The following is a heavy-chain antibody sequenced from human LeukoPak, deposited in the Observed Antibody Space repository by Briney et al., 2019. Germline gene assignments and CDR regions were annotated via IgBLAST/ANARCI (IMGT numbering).Heavy chain of an antibody. J-gene: IGHJ3*02. CDR2: INPSGGST. V-gene: IGHV1-46*01. CDR3: ARVTGNYYDSSGFGAFDI. CDR1: GYTFTSYY. Sequence: ASVKVSCKASGYTFTSYYMHWVRQAPGQGLEWMGIINPSGGSTSYAQKFQGRVTMTRDMSTSTDYMELSSLRSDDTAVYYCARVTGNYYDSSGFGAFDIWGQGTMVTVSS. D-gene: IGHD3-22*01.